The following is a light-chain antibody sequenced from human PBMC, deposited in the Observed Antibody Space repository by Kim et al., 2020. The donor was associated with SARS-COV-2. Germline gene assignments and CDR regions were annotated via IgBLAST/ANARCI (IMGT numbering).Light chain of an antibody. V-gene: IGKV3-11*01. Sequence: PGKGATLSCRASQSIDIHLAWYQHKPGQAPRLLIYDAFNRATGIPDRFSGSGSGTDFTLTIGSLEPEDFAIYYCQQRNNWPPAVTFGGGTKVDIK. CDR3: QQRNNWPPAVT. CDR2: DAF. J-gene: IGKJ4*01. CDR1: QSIDIH.